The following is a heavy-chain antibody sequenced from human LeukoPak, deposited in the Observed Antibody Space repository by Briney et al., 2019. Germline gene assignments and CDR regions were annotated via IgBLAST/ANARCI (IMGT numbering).Heavy chain of an antibody. Sequence: PSETLSLTCTVSGGSISSSSYYWGWIRQPPGKGLEWIGSIYYSGSTYYNPSLKSRVTISVDTSKNQFSLKLSSVTAADTAVYYCARGDGSHRREDGFDPWGQGTLVTVSS. V-gene: IGHV4-39*01. J-gene: IGHJ5*02. CDR2: IYYSGST. D-gene: IGHD5-24*01. CDR1: GGSISSSSYY. CDR3: ARGDGSHRREDGFDP.